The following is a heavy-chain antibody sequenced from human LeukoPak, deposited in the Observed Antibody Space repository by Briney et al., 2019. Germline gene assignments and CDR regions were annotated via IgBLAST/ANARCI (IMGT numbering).Heavy chain of an antibody. V-gene: IGHV3-7*01. CDR1: GFTLSSYL. CDR2: TQKDGNEE. J-gene: IGHJ4*02. Sequence: SGGSLRLSCAASGFTLSSYLMSWVRQAPGRGLEWVANTQKDGNEENYLDSVKGRFTISRDNAKNSLYLEMNSLRAEDTAVYHCAPARRGGLSLPWGQGTLVTVSS. CDR3: APARRGGLSLP.